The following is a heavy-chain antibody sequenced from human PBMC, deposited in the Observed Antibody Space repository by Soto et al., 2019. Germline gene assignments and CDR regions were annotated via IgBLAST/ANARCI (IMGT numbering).Heavy chain of an antibody. D-gene: IGHD6-13*01. CDR2: IWYDGSNK. CDR3: ARSGGSSPPRFDP. CDR1: GFTFSSYG. J-gene: IGHJ5*02. Sequence: QVQLVESGGGVVQPGRSLRLSCAASGFTFSSYGMHWVRQAPGKGLEWVAVIWYDGSNKYYADSVKGRFTISRDNSKNTLYLQMNSLRAEDTAVYYCARSGGSSPPRFDPWGQGTLVTVSS. V-gene: IGHV3-33*01.